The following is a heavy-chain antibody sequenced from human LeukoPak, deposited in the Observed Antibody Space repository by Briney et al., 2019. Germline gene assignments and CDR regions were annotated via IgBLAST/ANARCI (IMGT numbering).Heavy chain of an antibody. J-gene: IGHJ4*02. Sequence: ASVKVSCKASGYTFTGYYMHWVRQAPGQGLEWMGWINPNSGGTNYAQKFQGWVTMTSDTSISTAYMELSRLRSDDTAVYYCARAKLWGGDFDYWGQGTLVTVSS. D-gene: IGHD7-27*01. V-gene: IGHV1-2*04. CDR3: ARAKLWGGDFDY. CDR1: GYTFTGYY. CDR2: INPNSGGT.